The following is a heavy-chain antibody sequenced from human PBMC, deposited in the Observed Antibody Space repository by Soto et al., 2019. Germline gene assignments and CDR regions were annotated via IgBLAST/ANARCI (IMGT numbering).Heavy chain of an antibody. D-gene: IGHD6-13*01. CDR1: GGSISNGGYY. V-gene: IGHV4-31*11. Sequence: QLQLQESGPGLVKPSQTLSLTCAVSGGSISNGGYYWSWIRQHPGKGLEWIGSIYFSGSTYYNPSLKSRVTLSVATPKNQFSLKLSSVTAADTAVYYCARDSHSQQPNHRWGGGNMDVWGKGTRVTVSS. CDR2: IYFSGST. J-gene: IGHJ6*03. CDR3: ARDSHSQQPNHRWGGGNMDV.